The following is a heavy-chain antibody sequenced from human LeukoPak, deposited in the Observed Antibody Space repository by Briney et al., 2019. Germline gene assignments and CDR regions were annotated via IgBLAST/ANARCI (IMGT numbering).Heavy chain of an antibody. Sequence: SVKVSCTASGGTFSSYAISWVRQAPGQGLEWVGGIIPIFGTANYAQKFQGRVTITADESTSTAYMELSSLRSEDTAVYYCARALISYGDYFTGYFDYWGQGTLVTVSS. CDR2: IIPIFGTA. D-gene: IGHD4-17*01. V-gene: IGHV1-69*13. CDR3: ARALISYGDYFTGYFDY. CDR1: GGTFSSYA. J-gene: IGHJ4*02.